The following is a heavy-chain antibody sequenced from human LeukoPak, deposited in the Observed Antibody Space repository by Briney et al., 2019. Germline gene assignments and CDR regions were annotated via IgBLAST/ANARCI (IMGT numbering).Heavy chain of an antibody. V-gene: IGHV3-49*03. CDR1: GFTFSSYA. D-gene: IGHD3-3*01. J-gene: IGHJ4*02. CDR3: TRGSRFLEWLFDY. Sequence: GGSLRLSCAASGFTFSSYAMSWFRQAPGKGLEWVGFVRSKAYGGTTEYAASVKGRFTISRDDSKSIAYLQMNSLKTEDTAVYYCTRGSRFLEWLFDYWGQGTLVTVSS. CDR2: VRSKAYGGTT.